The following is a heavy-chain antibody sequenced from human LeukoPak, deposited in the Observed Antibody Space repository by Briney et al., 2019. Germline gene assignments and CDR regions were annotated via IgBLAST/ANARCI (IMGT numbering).Heavy chain of an antibody. CDR2: IIPIFGTA. Sequence: SVKVSCKASGGTFSSYAISWVRQAPGQGLGWMGGIIPIFGTANYAQKFQGRVTITADESTSTAYMELSSLRSEDTAVYYCARVARVGAYYFDYWGQGTLVTVSS. D-gene: IGHD1-26*01. CDR1: GGTFSSYA. CDR3: ARVARVGAYYFDY. J-gene: IGHJ4*02. V-gene: IGHV1-69*13.